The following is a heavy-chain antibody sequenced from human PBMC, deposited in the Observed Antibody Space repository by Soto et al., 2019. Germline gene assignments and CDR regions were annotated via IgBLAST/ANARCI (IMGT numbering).Heavy chain of an antibody. CDR1: GFTFSSYG. Sequence: GGSLRLSCAASGFTFSSYGMHWVRQAPGKGLEWVAVISYDGSNKYYADSVKGRFTISRDNSKNTLYLQMNSLRAEDTAVYYCAKDPVVRGVILSYFDYWGQGTLVTVSS. CDR2: ISYDGSNK. J-gene: IGHJ4*02. CDR3: AKDPVVRGVILSYFDY. D-gene: IGHD3-10*01. V-gene: IGHV3-30*18.